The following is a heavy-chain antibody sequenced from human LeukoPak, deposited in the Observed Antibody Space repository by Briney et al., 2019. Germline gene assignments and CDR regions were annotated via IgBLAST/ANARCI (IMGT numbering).Heavy chain of an antibody. J-gene: IGHJ5*02. V-gene: IGHV4-4*07. CDR1: GGSISSYD. CDR3: ARELSSSWYDNWFDP. CDR2: IYTSAST. Sequence: PSESLSLTCTVSGGSISSYDWSWIRLPAGKGLEWIGRIYTSASTNYNPSLKSRVTMSVDTSKNQFSLKLSSVTAADTAVYYCARELSSSWYDNWFDPWGQETLVTVSS. D-gene: IGHD6-13*01.